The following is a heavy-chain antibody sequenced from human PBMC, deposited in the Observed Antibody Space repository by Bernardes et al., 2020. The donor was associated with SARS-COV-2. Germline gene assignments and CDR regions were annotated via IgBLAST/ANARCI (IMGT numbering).Heavy chain of an antibody. CDR1: GFSLSAAGVG. CDR3: AHRASFYDDDDFYFSVFDY. CDR2: MYWDDEQ. D-gene: IGHD3-3*01. J-gene: IGHJ4*02. V-gene: IGHV2-5*02. Sequence: SGATLLKPTQTLTLTCSFSGFSLSAAGVGVAWIRQPPGKAREWLAPMYWDDEQSYSPSLRSRLTITKDTSKSQVVLTMTNMDPVDTATYYCAHRASFYDDDDFYFSVFDYWGQGTLVTVSS.